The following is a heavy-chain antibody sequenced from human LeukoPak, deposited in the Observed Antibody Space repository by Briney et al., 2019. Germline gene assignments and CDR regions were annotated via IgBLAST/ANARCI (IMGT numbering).Heavy chain of an antibody. CDR3: ARDPYSGSPYYFDY. V-gene: IGHV1-18*01. Sequence: ASVKVSCKSSGYTFTSYGISWVRQPPAQGLEWVGWISVCNGSANYAQKLQGRVTITTDTSTSTAYLEVRNMRSDDTAKYYCARDPYSGSPYYFDYWGQGTLVTVSS. CDR2: ISVCNGSA. D-gene: IGHD1-26*01. CDR1: GYTFTSYG. J-gene: IGHJ4*02.